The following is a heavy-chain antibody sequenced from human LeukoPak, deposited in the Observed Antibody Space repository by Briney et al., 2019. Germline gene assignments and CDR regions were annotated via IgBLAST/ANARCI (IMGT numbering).Heavy chain of an antibody. CDR2: VSGSGGST. Sequence: ERSHRLFHSPYGFTFSSYAMSWVRQAPGKGLEWVSAVSGSGGSTYYADSVKGRFTISRDNSKNTLYLQMNSLRAEDTAVYYCAKGDIVVVPAAMVRYYGMDVWAKGTTVTVSS. D-gene: IGHD2-2*01. CDR1: GFTFSSYA. V-gene: IGHV3-23*01. J-gene: IGHJ6*04. CDR3: AKGDIVVVPAAMVRYYGMDV.